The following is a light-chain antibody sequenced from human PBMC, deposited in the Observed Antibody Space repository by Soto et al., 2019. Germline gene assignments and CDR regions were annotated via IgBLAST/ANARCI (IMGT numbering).Light chain of an antibody. CDR2: GAS. J-gene: IGKJ2*01. CDR1: QTLRRTY. Sequence: EIVLMQSPGTLSLSPVERATLSCRASQTLRRTYIAWYQQKPGQAPRVLIYGASKRATGIPDGFSGSGSGTDFSLTISRLEPEDFAVYYCHQYDNAPQTYGQGTKVDI. CDR3: HQYDNAPQT. V-gene: IGKV3-20*01.